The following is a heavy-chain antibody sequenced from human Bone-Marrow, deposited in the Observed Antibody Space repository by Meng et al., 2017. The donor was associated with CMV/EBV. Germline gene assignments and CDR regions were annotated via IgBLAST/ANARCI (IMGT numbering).Heavy chain of an antibody. J-gene: IGHJ6*02. CDR3: ARVARYDFWSGSLYGMDV. D-gene: IGHD3-3*01. CDR2: ISHGGST. V-gene: IGHV4-38-2*02. Sequence: SETLSLTCSVSGYSISSGYYWGWIRQPPGKGLEWLGRISHGGSTYYNPSLKSRVTISVHTSKNQFSLKLSSVTAADTAVYYCARVARYDFWSGSLYGMDVWGQGTTVTGSS. CDR1: GYSISSGYY.